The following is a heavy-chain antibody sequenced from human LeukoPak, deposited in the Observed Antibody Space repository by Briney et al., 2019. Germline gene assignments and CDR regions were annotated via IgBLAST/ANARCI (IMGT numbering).Heavy chain of an antibody. V-gene: IGHV3-48*03. CDR2: ISSGGSTI. J-gene: IGHJ4*02. CDR1: GFTFSSYE. Sequence: GGSLRLSCVPSGFTFSSYEMNWVRQAPGKGLEWVSSISSGGSTIYYADSVKGRFTISRDNSKNMLYLQMNSLRAEDTAVYSCAKLGCGGTRCYVNYWGQGTLVTVSS. D-gene: IGHD2-2*01. CDR3: AKLGCGGTRCYVNY.